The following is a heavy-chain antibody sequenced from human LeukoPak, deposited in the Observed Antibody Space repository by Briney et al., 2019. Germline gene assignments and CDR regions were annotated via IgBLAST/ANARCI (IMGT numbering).Heavy chain of an antibody. D-gene: IGHD4-11*01. J-gene: IGHJ2*01. CDR1: GFTFNNCA. CDR2: ISESGSST. V-gene: IGHV3-23*01. CDR3: AKDRPGDYSTYWYFDL. Sequence: GGSLRLSCAASGFTFNNCAMSWVRQAPGKGLEWVSGISESGSSTDYADSVKGRFTISRDNSKNTLYLQMDSLRAEDTATYHCAKDRPGDYSTYWYFDLWGRGTLVTVSS.